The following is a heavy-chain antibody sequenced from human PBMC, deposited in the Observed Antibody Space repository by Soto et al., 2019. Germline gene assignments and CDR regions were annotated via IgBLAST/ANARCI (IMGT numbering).Heavy chain of an antibody. CDR3: ARNWNLALVPAAYFDS. D-gene: IGHD2-2*01. CDR1: NFSVLTSIYY. CDR2: VYYTGTT. J-gene: IGHJ4*02. Sequence: SETLSLTCTVSNFSVLTSIYYWAWIRQTPGKGREWVGTVYYTGTTYYNPSLQSRVTISIDTSKNQFSLNLNSVTAADTAVYYCARNWNLALVPAAYFDSWGQGTLVTVSS. V-gene: IGHV4-39*01.